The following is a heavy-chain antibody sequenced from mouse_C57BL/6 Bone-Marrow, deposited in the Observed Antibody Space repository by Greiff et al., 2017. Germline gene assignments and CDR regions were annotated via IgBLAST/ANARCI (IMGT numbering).Heavy chain of an antibody. Sequence: QVQLQQPGAELVKPGASVKLSCKASGYTFTSYWMQWVKQRPGQGLEWIGEIDPSDSYTNYNQKFKGKATLTVDTSSSTAYMQLSSLTSEDSAVYYCAPYDYDGYSDVWGTGTTVTVSS. D-gene: IGHD2-4*01. CDR2: IDPSDSYT. J-gene: IGHJ1*03. CDR3: APYDYDGYSDV. V-gene: IGHV1-50*01. CDR1: GYTFTSYW.